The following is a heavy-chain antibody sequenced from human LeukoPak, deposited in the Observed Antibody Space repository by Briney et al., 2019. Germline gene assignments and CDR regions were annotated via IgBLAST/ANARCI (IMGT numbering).Heavy chain of an antibody. Sequence: PGGSLRLSCAASGITFTNAWLTWVRQAPGKGLEWVGRVKTKGDGGAADYAAPVKGRFTISRDDSTKTLYLQMNSLRAEDTAVYYCAELGITMIGGVWGKGTTVTISS. CDR2: VKTKGDGGAA. CDR3: AELGITMIGGV. V-gene: IGHV3-15*01. J-gene: IGHJ6*04. CDR1: GITFTNAW. D-gene: IGHD3-10*02.